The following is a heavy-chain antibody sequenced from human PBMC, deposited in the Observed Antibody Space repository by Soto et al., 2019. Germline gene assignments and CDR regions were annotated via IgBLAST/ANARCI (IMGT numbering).Heavy chain of an antibody. CDR3: AGFWRGGWSLYYYDSSGYYFDY. CDR2: IYYSGST. V-gene: IGHV4-31*03. CDR1: GGSISSGGYY. Sequence: SETLSLTCTVSGGSISSGGYYWSWIRQHPGKGLEWIGYIYYSGSTYYNPSLKSRVTISVDTSKNQFSLKLSSVTAADTAVYYCAGFWRGGWSLYYYDSSGYYFDYWGQGTLVTVSS. D-gene: IGHD3-22*01. J-gene: IGHJ4*02.